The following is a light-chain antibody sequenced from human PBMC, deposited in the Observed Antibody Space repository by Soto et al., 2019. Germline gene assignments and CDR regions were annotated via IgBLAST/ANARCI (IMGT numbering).Light chain of an antibody. CDR3: SSYTNSSPFV. CDR2: DVS. Sequence: GHCIITSKNRTSSDVGGYNYVSWYQQHPGKAPKLMIYDVSYWPSGVSNRFSGSKSGNTASLTISGLQAEDEADYYCSSYTNSSPFVFGTGTKVTVL. J-gene: IGLJ1*01. CDR1: SSDVGGYNY. V-gene: IGLV2-14*04.